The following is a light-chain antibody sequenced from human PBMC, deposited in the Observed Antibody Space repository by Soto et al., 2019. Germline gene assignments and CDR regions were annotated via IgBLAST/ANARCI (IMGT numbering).Light chain of an antibody. Sequence: DIVMTQSPLSLPVTPGEPASISCRSSQSLLHSNGYNYLDWYLQKPGQSPQLLIYLGSNRSSGVPDRFSGSGSGTDFTLKISRVEAEDVGVYYCTTFGQGTKLEIK. CDR2: LGS. J-gene: IGKJ2*01. CDR1: QSLLHSNGYNY. CDR3: TT. V-gene: IGKV2-28*01.